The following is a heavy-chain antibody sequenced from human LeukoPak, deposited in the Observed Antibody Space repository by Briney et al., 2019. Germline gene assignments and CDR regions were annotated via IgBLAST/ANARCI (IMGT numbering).Heavy chain of an antibody. CDR3: ASARVLEWLIFDY. D-gene: IGHD3-3*01. CDR1: GYTFTGYY. Sequence: ASVKVSCKASGYTFTGYYMHWVRQAPGQGLEWMGWINPNSGGTNYAQKFQGRVTMTRDTSISTAYMELSRLRSDDTAVYYCASARVLEWLIFDYWGQGTLVTVSS. CDR2: INPNSGGT. V-gene: IGHV1-2*02. J-gene: IGHJ4*02.